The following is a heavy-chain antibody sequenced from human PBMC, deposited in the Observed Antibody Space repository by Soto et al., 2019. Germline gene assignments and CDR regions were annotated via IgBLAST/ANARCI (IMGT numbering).Heavy chain of an antibody. D-gene: IGHD6-13*01. Sequence: QVQLVQSGAEVKKPGASVKVSCKASGYTFTSYGISWVRQAPGQGLEWMGWISAYNGNTNYAQKLQGSFTMNTDTSTSTDYIELRSLRSDDTAVYNCARDTGYSSCWYSDYWGQGTLFTVSS. V-gene: IGHV1-18*04. CDR1: GYTFTSYG. CDR2: ISAYNGNT. J-gene: IGHJ4*02. CDR3: ARDTGYSSCWYSDY.